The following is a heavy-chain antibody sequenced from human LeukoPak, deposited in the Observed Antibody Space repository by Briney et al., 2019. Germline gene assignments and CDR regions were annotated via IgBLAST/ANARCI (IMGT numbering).Heavy chain of an antibody. J-gene: IGHJ4*02. Sequence: ASVKVSCKASGYTFTSYDINWVRQATGQGLEWMGWMNPNSGNTGYARKFQGRVTMTRNTSISTAYMELSSLRSEDTAVYYCATYSSGWYEPDFWGQGTLVTVSS. CDR2: MNPNSGNT. CDR3: ATYSSGWYEPDF. V-gene: IGHV1-8*01. CDR1: GYTFTSYD. D-gene: IGHD6-19*01.